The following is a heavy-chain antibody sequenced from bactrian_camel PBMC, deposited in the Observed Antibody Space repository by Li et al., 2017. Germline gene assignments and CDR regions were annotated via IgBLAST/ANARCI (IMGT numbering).Heavy chain of an antibody. J-gene: IGHJ6*01. CDR2: IYYGGAAGDRT. V-gene: IGHV3-3*01. CDR3: AAATGNRCLAMSEFDA. Sequence: HVQLVESGGGSVQAGGSLRLSCAVSGSPISGKCMAWFRQAGGKERELAAVIYYGGAAGDRTFHADSVKGRFTISQDKAKNTVNLQMNSLKPEDTAMYYCAAATGNRCLAMSEFDAWGRGTQVTVS. CDR1: GSPISGKC.